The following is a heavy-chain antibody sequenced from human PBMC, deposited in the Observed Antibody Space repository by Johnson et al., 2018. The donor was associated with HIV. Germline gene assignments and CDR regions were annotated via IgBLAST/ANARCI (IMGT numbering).Heavy chain of an antibody. V-gene: IGHV3-11*06. CDR1: GFTFIDYY. D-gene: IGHD1-26*01. CDR2: ISGGST. Sequence: QVQLVESGGGLVKPGGSLRLSCAVSGFTFIDYYMSWIRQAPGKGLEWISYISGGSTYYADSVKGRFIISRDNSKNTLYLQIGSLRAEDMAVYYCAREEEWELTLVVVGAFDIWGQGTMVTVSS. J-gene: IGHJ3*02. CDR3: AREEEWELTLVVVGAFDI.